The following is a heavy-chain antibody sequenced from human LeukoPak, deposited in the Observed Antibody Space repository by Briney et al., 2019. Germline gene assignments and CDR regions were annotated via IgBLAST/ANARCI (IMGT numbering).Heavy chain of an antibody. CDR3: ARGGDYGPPPARDAFDI. Sequence: SETLSLTCTVSGGSISSYYWSWIRQPPRKGLEWIGYIYYSGSTNYNPSLKSRVTISVDTSKNQFSLKLSSVTAADTAVYYCARGGDYGPPPARDAFDIWGQGTMVTVSS. CDR1: GGSISSYY. J-gene: IGHJ3*02. CDR2: IYYSGST. V-gene: IGHV4-59*01. D-gene: IGHD4/OR15-4a*01.